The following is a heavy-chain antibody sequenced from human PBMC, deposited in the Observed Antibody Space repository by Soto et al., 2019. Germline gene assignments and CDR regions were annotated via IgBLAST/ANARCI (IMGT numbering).Heavy chain of an antibody. D-gene: IGHD2-15*01. Sequence: GASVKVSCKASGGAFSSYTISWVRQATGQGLEWMGRIIPILGIANYAQKFQGRVTITADKSTSTAYMELSSLRSEDTAVYYCVVVVAATSFFRFVSDFDYWGQGTLVTVSS. CDR2: IIPILGIA. CDR3: VVVVAATSFFRFVSDFDY. V-gene: IGHV1-69*02. CDR1: GGAFSSYT. J-gene: IGHJ4*02.